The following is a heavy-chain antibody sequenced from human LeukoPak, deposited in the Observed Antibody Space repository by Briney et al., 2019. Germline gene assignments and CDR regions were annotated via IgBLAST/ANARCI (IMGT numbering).Heavy chain of an antibody. Sequence: SETLSLTCTVSGDSFNGYYWGWIRQPPGKGLECVGYMYSSGSTAYNPSLKSRLSISIDTSKSQFSLTLSSVSAADTAVYFCARHVYGKGMYVLGKGTTVTVSS. CDR2: MYSSGST. V-gene: IGHV4-59*08. J-gene: IGHJ6*04. CDR1: GDSFNGYY. D-gene: IGHD4-17*01. CDR3: ARHVYGKGMYV.